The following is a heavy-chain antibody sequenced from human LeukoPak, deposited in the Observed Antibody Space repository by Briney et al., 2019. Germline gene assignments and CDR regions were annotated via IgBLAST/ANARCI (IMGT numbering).Heavy chain of an antibody. CDR1: GGSLSGYY. V-gene: IGHV4-34*01. D-gene: IGHD3-22*01. CDR2: INHSGST. J-gene: IGHJ4*02. Sequence: PSETLSLTCAVYGGSLSGYYWSWIRQPPGKGLEWIGEINHSGSTNYNPSLKSRVTISVDTSKNQFSLKLSSVTAADTAVYYCASDYDSSGYPTIWGQGTLVTVSS. CDR3: ASDYDSSGYPTI.